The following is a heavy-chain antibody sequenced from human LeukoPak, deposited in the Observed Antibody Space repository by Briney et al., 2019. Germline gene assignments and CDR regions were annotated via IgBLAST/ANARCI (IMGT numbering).Heavy chain of an antibody. J-gene: IGHJ4*02. CDR1: GFTFSSYS. D-gene: IGHD3-3*01. V-gene: IGHV3-15*07. CDR3: TTETFDFWSGYSIY. Sequence: PGGSLRLSCAASGFTFSSYSLNWVRQAPGKGLEWVGRIKSKADGGTTDYAAPVKGRFTISRDDSKNTLYLQMNSLKTEDTAVYYCTTETFDFWSGYSIYWGQGTLVTVSS. CDR2: IKSKADGGTT.